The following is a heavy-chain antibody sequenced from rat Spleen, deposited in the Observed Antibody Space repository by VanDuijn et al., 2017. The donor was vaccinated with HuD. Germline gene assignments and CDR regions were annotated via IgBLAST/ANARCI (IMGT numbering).Heavy chain of an antibody. CDR3: TRDGRVSAHVDY. D-gene: IGHD1-4*01. CDR1: GFTFNNYW. CDR2: INYEGRST. Sequence: EVQLVESGGGLVQPGSSLKVSCVASGFTFNNYWMTWVRQAPGMGLEWVATINYEGRSTFYRDSVRARFTISRDNAKSILYLQMDSLQSEDTATYYCTRDGRVSAHVDYWCQGVMVTVSS. V-gene: IGHV5-31*01. J-gene: IGHJ2*01.